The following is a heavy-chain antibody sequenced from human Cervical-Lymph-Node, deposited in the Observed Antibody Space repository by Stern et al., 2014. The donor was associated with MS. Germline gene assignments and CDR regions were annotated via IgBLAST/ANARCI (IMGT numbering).Heavy chain of an antibody. CDR1: GYTFTNYH. CDR3: ARDGLGYDSYFDL. Sequence: QVQLGQSRAEVKKPGASVKGSCKASGYTFTNYHGHWVRQPPGQGLECVGIINSRGGSTTYAQKFQGRVTLTRDMFTSTIYMQLSSLTSEDTAVYYCARDGLGYDSYFDLWGQGTLVTVSS. J-gene: IGHJ5*01. D-gene: IGHD3-3*01. V-gene: IGHV1-46*01. CDR2: INSRGGST.